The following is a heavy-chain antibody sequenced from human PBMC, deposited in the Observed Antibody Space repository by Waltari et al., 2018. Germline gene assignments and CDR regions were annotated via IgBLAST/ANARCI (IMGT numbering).Heavy chain of an antibody. CDR2: IVPSLGIA. D-gene: IGHD4-17*01. CDR3: ARSYGDYDFDY. CDR1: GGTFSSYT. J-gene: IGHJ4*02. V-gene: IGHV1-69*02. Sequence: QVQLVQSGAEVKKPGSSVKVACKASGGTFSSYTISWVRQAPGQGLEWMGRIVPSLGIANYAQKFQGRVTITADKSTCTAYMELSSLRSEDTAVYYCARSYGDYDFDYWGQGTLVTVSS.